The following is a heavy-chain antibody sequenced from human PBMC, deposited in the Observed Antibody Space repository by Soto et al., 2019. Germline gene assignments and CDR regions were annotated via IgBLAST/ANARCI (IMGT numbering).Heavy chain of an antibody. V-gene: IGHV5-10-1*01. Sequence: LGESMKDSRKCSGYRFTSYLIILMRQKHGKGLEWMGRIDPSDSYTNYSPSFQGHVTISADKSISTAYLQWSSLKASDTAMYYCARDLHGSGSYYFPHYGMDVWGQGTTVTVSS. CDR3: ARDLHGSGSYYFPHYGMDV. CDR1: GYRFTSYL. CDR2: IDPSDSYT. D-gene: IGHD3-10*01. J-gene: IGHJ6*02.